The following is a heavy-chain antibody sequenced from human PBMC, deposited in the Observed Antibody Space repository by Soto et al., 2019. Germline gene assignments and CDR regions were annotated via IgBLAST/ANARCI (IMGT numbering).Heavy chain of an antibody. CDR1: VVSISSYY. CDR2: IYSSGST. CDR3: GRGNRDYVDH. J-gene: IGHJ4*02. Sequence: SETLSLTCTFYVVSISSYYWSCIRHPAGKGLDYIGRIYSSGSTNYNPSLKSRITMSVDTSKNQFSLKLSSVTAADTAVYYCGRGNRDYVDHWGEGTPVTGSP. V-gene: IGHV4-4*07.